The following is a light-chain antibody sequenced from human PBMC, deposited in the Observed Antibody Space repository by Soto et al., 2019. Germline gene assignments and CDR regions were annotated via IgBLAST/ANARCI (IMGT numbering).Light chain of an antibody. Sequence: SALTQPASVSGSPGQAITISCTGTSSDVGSYNIVSWYQQHPGKAPKLIIYEGSKRPSGISNRFSGSKSGNTASLTISGLEAEDEAEYFCCSYAPSTTIVVFGGGTKVTVL. V-gene: IGLV2-23*03. J-gene: IGLJ2*01. CDR2: EGS. CDR3: CSYAPSTTIVV. CDR1: SSDVGSYNI.